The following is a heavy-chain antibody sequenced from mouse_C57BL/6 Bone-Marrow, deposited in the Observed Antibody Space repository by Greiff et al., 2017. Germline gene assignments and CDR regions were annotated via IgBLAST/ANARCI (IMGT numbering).Heavy chain of an antibody. V-gene: IGHV5-4*03. D-gene: IGHD1-1*01. CDR3: ARVVYYYGSSIDY. Sequence: EVKLMESGGGLVKPGGSLKLSCAASGFTFSSYAMSWVRQTPEKRLEWVATISVGGSYTYYPDNVKGRFTISRDNAKNNLYLQMIHLKSEDTARYYCARVVYYYGSSIDYWGQGTTLTVSS. CDR2: ISVGGSYT. J-gene: IGHJ2*01. CDR1: GFTFSSYA.